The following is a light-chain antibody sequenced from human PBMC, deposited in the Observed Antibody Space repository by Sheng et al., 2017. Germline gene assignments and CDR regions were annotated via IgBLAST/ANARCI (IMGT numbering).Light chain of an antibody. CDR1: QSVSSY. CDR3: QQRSNRPWT. V-gene: IGKV3-11*01. CDR2: DAS. J-gene: IGKJ1*01. Sequence: EIVLTQSPGTLSLSPGERATLSCRASQSVSSYLAWYQQKPGQAPRLLIYDASNRATGVPARFSGSGSGTDFTLTISSLEPEDFALYYCQQRSNRPWTFGQGTKVEI.